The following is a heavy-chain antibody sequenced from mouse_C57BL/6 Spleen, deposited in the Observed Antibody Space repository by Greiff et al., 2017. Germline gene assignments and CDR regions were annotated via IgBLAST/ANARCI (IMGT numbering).Heavy chain of an antibody. D-gene: IGHD1-1*01. V-gene: IGHV1-53*01. CDR1: GYTFTSYW. CDR3: ARTGGSSYVGYFDY. CDR2: INPSNGGT. J-gene: IGHJ2*01. Sequence: QVQLKQSGTELVKPGASVKLSCKASGYTFTSYWMHWVKQRPGQGLEWIGNINPSNGGTNYNEKFKSKATLTVDKSSSTAYMQLSSLTSEDSAVYYCARTGGSSYVGYFDYWGQGTTLTVSS.